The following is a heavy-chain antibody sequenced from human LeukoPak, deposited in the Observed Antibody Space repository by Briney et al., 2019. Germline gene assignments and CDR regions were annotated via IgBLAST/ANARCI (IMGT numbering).Heavy chain of an antibody. CDR1: GGSFSGYY. Sequence: PSETLSLTCAVYGGSFSGYYWSWIRQPPGKGLEWIGEINHSGSTNYNPSLKSRVTISVDTSKNQFSLKLSSVTAADTAVYYCARGLPLYNYGSGSYYKPFFDYWGQGTLVTVSS. CDR2: INHSGST. D-gene: IGHD3-10*01. CDR3: ARGLPLYNYGSGSYYKPFFDY. V-gene: IGHV4-34*01. J-gene: IGHJ4*02.